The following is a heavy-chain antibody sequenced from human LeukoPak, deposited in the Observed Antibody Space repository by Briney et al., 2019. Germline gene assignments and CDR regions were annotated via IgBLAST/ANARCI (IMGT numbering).Heavy chain of an antibody. V-gene: IGHV3-48*03. J-gene: IGHJ4*02. D-gene: IGHD6-13*01. CDR3: ARGGTSAAGIDY. CDR1: GFTFSSYE. CDR2: ISSSGSTI. Sequence: PGGSLRLSCAASGFTFSSYEMNWVRQAPGKGLEWVSYISSSGSTIYYADSVKGRFTISRDNAKNSLYLQMNSLRAEDTAVYYCARGGTSAAGIDYWGQGTLVTVSS.